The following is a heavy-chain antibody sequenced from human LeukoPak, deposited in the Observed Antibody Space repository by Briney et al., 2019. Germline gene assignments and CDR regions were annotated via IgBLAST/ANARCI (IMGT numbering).Heavy chain of an antibody. CDR1: GYTFTGYY. CDR2: INPNSGGA. D-gene: IGHD6-6*01. Sequence: ASVKVSCKASGYTFTGYYMHWVRQAPGQRLEWMGWINPNSGGANYAQKFQGRVTMTRDTSISTAYMELSRLRSDDTAVYYCASGYSSSSHFDYWGQGTLVTVSS. J-gene: IGHJ4*02. CDR3: ASGYSSSSHFDY. V-gene: IGHV1-2*02.